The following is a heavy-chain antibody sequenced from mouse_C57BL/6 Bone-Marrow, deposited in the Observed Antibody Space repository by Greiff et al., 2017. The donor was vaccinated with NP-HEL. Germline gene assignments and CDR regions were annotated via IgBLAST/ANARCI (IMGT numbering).Heavy chain of an antibody. CDR2: IDPETGGT. Sequence: VQLQESGAELVRPGASVTLSCKASGYTFTDYEMHWVKQTPVHGLEWIGAIDPETGGTAYNQKFKGKAILTADKSSSTAYMELRSLTSEDSAVYYCSPHYYGSSYWGQGTTLTVSS. CDR3: SPHYYGSSY. V-gene: IGHV1-15*01. CDR1: GYTFTDYE. J-gene: IGHJ2*01. D-gene: IGHD1-1*01.